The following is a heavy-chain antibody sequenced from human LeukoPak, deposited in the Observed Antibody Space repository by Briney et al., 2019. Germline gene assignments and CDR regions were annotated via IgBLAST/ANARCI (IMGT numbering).Heavy chain of an antibody. D-gene: IGHD3-10*01. CDR1: GFTFSSYG. Sequence: GGSLRLSCAASGFTFSSYGMHWVRQAPGKGLEWVAVISYDGSNKYYADSVKGRFTISRDDSKNTLYPQMSSLRAEDTAVYYCAKDAMVRGVMPEYWGQGTLVTVSS. CDR2: ISYDGSNK. V-gene: IGHV3-30*18. J-gene: IGHJ4*02. CDR3: AKDAMVRGVMPEY.